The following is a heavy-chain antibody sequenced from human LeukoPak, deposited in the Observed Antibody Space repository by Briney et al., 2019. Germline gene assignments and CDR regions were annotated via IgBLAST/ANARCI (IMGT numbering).Heavy chain of an antibody. D-gene: IGHD2-2*01. V-gene: IGHV4-4*07. Sequence: SETLSLTCTVSGGSISSYYWSWIWQPAGKGLEWIGRIYTSGSSDYNPSLKSRVTMSLDTSKNQFSLILSSVTAADTAVYYCARDLGVPAAIWGQGTLVTVSS. CDR1: GGSISSYY. J-gene: IGHJ4*02. CDR3: ARDLGVPAAI. CDR2: IYTSGSS.